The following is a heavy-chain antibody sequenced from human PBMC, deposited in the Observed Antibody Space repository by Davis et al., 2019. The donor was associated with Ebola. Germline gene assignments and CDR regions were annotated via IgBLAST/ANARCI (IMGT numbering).Heavy chain of an antibody. CDR3: AREISYHLLYQWFDP. V-gene: IGHV4-31*03. D-gene: IGHD2-2*02. Sequence: LRLSCTVSGGSISSGGYYWSWIRQHPGKGLEWIGYIYHSGSTYYTPSLKSRVTISVETAKNQYSLKLSSVTAADTAVYYCAREISYHLLYQWFDPWGQGTLVTVSS. CDR1: GGSISSGGYY. CDR2: IYHSGST. J-gene: IGHJ5*02.